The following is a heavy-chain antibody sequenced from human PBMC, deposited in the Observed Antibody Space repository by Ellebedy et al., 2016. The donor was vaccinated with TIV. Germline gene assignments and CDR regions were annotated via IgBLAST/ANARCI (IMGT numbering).Heavy chain of an antibody. CDR2: INTNTGNP. V-gene: IGHV7-4-1*02. Sequence: AASVKVSCKASGYTFTSYAMNWVRQAAGQGLEWMGWINTNTGNPTYAPGFTGRFSFSLDTSVSTAYLQISSLKAEDTAVYYCARGAAAGFFWYFDLWGRGTLVTVSS. D-gene: IGHD6-13*01. CDR3: ARGAAAGFFWYFDL. CDR1: GYTFTSYA. J-gene: IGHJ2*01.